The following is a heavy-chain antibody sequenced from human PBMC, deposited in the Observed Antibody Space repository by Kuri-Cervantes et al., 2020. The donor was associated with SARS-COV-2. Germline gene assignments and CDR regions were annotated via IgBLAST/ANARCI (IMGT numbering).Heavy chain of an antibody. D-gene: IGHD3-9*01. CDR1: GFSLSTSGVG. CDR3: ARSLRYFDWSNNWFDP. J-gene: IGHJ5*02. V-gene: IGHV2-5*02. CDR2: TYWDDDK. Sequence: SGPTLVKPTQTLTLTCTFSGFSLSTSGVGVGWIRQPPGKALEWLALTYWDDDKRYSPSLKSRLTITKDTSKNQVVLTMTNMDPVDTATYYCARSLRYFDWSNNWFDPWGQGTLVTVSS.